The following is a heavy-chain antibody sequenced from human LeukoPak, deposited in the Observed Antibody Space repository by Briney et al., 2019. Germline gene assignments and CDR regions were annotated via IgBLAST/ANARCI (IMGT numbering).Heavy chain of an antibody. V-gene: IGHV1-69*05. D-gene: IGHD2-15*01. Sequence: SVKVSCKASGGTFSSYAISWVRQAPGQGLEWMGGIIPIFGTANYAQKFQGRVTITTDESTSTAYMELSSLRSEDTAVYYCASGKDIVVVVAADKAAEYFQHWGQGTLVTVSS. CDR3: ASGKDIVVVVAADKAAEYFQH. J-gene: IGHJ1*01. CDR2: IIPIFGTA. CDR1: GGTFSSYA.